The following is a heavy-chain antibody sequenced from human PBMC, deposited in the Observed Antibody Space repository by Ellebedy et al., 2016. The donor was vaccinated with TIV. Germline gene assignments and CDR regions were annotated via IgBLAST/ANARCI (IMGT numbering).Heavy chain of an antibody. V-gene: IGHV3-33*03. CDR2: IWYDGSNK. CDR3: AKGPFCNGGSCYPYDNSFPL. CDR1: GFTFSNYG. D-gene: IGHD2-15*01. Sequence: PGGSLRLSCAASGFTFSNYGMHWVRQAPGKGLEWVAVIWYDGSNKYYADSVKGRFTISRDNAKNTVYLQMNNLRADDTAVYYCAKGPFCNGGSCYPYDNSFPLWGQGTMVTVSS. J-gene: IGHJ3*01.